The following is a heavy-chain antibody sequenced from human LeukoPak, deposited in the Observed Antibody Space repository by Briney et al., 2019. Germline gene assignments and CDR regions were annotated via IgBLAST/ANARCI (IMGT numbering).Heavy chain of an antibody. V-gene: IGHV3-33*01. CDR2: IWYDGSNK. J-gene: IGHJ4*02. Sequence: TGGSLRLSCAASGFTFSSYGMHWVRQAPGKGLEWVAVIWYDGSNKYYADSVKGRFTISRDNSKNTLYLQMNSLRAEDTAVYYCARGVYSSSWPPAPGYWGQGTLVTVSS. CDR3: ARGVYSSSWPPAPGY. CDR1: GFTFSSYG. D-gene: IGHD6-13*01.